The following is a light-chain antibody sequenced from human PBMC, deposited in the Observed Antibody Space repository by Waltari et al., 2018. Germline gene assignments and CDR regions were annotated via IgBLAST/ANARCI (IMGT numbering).Light chain of an antibody. CDR3: GTWDNSLSAWV. CDR1: TSNIGDNY. Sequence: QSVLTQPPSVSAAPGQKVTISCSGSTSNIGDNYVSWFQQLPGTAPRLLIYDNNKLPSGIPDRFSGSKSGTSATLGITGLQTGDEADYYCGTWDNSLSAWVFGGGTKLTVL. J-gene: IGLJ3*02. V-gene: IGLV1-51*01. CDR2: DNN.